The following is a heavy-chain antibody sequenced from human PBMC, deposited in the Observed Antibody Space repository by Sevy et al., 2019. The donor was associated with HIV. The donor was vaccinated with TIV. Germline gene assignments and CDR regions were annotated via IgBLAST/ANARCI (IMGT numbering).Heavy chain of an antibody. CDR3: ARDMGGSYTPLDY. D-gene: IGHD3-10*01. J-gene: IGHJ4*01. V-gene: IGHV3-48*01. Sequence: GGSLRLSCAASGFTFSSYSMSWVRQAPEKGLEWISFVSGNSGAINYADSVKGRFTISRDNAKNSLYLQMNSLRVDDTAVYYYARDMGGSYTPLDYWGQEPWSPYPQ. CDR2: VSGNSGAI. CDR1: GFTFSSYS.